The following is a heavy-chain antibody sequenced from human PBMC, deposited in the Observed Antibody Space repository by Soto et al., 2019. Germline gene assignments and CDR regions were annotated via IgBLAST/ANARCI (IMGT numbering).Heavy chain of an antibody. CDR3: AREDRDRETGLVPAAIDGMDV. J-gene: IGHJ6*02. D-gene: IGHD2-2*01. CDR1: GGTFSRYS. Sequence: QVQLVQSGAEVKKPGSSVKVSCKASGGTFSRYSITWVRQAPGHGLEWIGRIIPIFGIPTYAQKCQGRVTITADESTSTAYMELRSLRSDDTAVYYCAREDRDRETGLVPAAIDGMDVWGQGTTVTVSS. CDR2: IIPIFGIP. V-gene: IGHV1-69*08.